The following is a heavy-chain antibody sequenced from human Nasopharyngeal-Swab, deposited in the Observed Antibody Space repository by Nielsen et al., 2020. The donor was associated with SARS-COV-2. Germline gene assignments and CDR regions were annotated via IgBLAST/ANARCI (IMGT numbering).Heavy chain of an antibody. Sequence: TVSGGCISSSSYYWGRVRQPPGKGLEWIGSIYYSGSTYYNLSLKSRVTISVDTSKNQFSLKLSSVTAADTAVYYCARSCGGDCYGGFDYWGQGTLVTVSS. CDR2: IYYSGST. D-gene: IGHD2-21*02. V-gene: IGHV4-39*01. J-gene: IGHJ4*02. CDR1: GGCISSSSYY. CDR3: ARSCGGDCYGGFDY.